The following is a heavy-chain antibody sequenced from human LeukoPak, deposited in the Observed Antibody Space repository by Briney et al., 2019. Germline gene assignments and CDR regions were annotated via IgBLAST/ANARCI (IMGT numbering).Heavy chain of an antibody. CDR3: ARGDIYGDYVW. V-gene: IGHV1-2*02. J-gene: IGHJ4*02. CDR1: GYTFTDYY. CDR2: INPYSGGT. Sequence: GASVKVSCKASGYTFTDYYMHWVRQAPGKGLEWMGWINPYSGGTKNAQKFQGRVTMTRDASTSTAYMDLSRLTFDDTAFYYCARGDIYGDYVWGGQGTLVTVSS. D-gene: IGHD4-17*01.